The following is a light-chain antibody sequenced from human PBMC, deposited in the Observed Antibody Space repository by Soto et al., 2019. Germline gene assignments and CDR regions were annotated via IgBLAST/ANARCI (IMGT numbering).Light chain of an antibody. V-gene: IGKV3-11*01. CDR2: GAS. CDR3: QQRYNWPLT. J-gene: IGKJ4*01. Sequence: EIVLTQSPATLSLSPGERATLSCRASQSVSSSLAWYQQKPGQAPRLLIYGASNGAAGIPARFSGTGSGTAFTLTISSLEPDDFAVYYCQQRYNWPLTFGGGTKVEIK. CDR1: QSVSSS.